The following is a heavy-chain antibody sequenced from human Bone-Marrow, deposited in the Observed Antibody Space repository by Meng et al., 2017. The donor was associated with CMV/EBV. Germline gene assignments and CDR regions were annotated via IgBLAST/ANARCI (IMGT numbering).Heavy chain of an antibody. Sequence: QVQLVQSEAEVKKPGASVKVSCKASGYTFPSYGINWVRRAPGQGLEWMGWISAYNGKINYPQKLQGRVTMTTDTSTSTAYMELRSLTSDDTAVYYCARGITIFGVVTHYGMDVWGQGTTVTVSS. CDR3: ARGITIFGVVTHYGMDV. J-gene: IGHJ6*02. D-gene: IGHD3-3*01. V-gene: IGHV1-18*01. CDR1: GYTFPSYG. CDR2: ISAYNGKI.